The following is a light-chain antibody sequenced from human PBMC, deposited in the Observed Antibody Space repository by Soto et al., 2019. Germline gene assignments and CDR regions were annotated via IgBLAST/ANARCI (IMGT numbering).Light chain of an antibody. Sequence: DIQMTQSPSSLSASVGDRVTITCRASQSISSYLNWYQQKPGKAPKLLIYDASDLETGVPSRFSGSGSGTDFTLTISSLQPEDFATYYCQQSYSTPPGTFGQGTKVDI. CDR2: DAS. CDR1: QSISSY. CDR3: QQSYSTPPGT. J-gene: IGKJ1*01. V-gene: IGKV1-39*01.